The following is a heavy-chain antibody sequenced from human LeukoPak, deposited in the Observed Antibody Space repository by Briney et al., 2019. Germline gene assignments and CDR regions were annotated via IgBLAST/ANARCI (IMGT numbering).Heavy chain of an antibody. D-gene: IGHD3-10*01. CDR1: GYTLTELS. V-gene: IGHV1-24*01. Sequence: GASVKVSCKVSGYTLTELSMHWVRQAPGKGLEWMGGFDPEDGETIYAQKFQGRVTMTEDTSTDTAYMELGSLRSEDTAVYYCATAGPGYYYYGMDVWGKGTTVTVSS. J-gene: IGHJ6*04. CDR2: FDPEDGET. CDR3: ATAGPGYYYYGMDV.